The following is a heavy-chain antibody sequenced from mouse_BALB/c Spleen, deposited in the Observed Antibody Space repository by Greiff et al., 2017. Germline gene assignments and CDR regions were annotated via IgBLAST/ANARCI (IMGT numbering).Heavy chain of an antibody. J-gene: IGHJ3*01. CDR2: ISSGGSYT. CDR1: GFTFSSYA. V-gene: IGHV5-9-3*01. CDR3: ARQGSYGNYEGLLAY. D-gene: IGHD2-10*02. Sequence: EVMLVESGGGLVKPGGSLKLSCAASGFTFSSYAMSWVRQTPEKRLEWVATISSGGSYTYYPDSVKGRFTISRDNAKNTLYLQMSSLRSEDTAMYYCARQGSYGNYEGLLAYWGQGTLVTVSA.